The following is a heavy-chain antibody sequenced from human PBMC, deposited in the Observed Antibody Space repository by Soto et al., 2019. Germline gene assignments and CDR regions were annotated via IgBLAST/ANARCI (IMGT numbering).Heavy chain of an antibody. CDR1: GYTCYNYD. D-gene: IGHD4-17*01. J-gene: IGHJ4*02. CDR3: ARARATVTPERALGY. V-gene: IGHV1-18*01. Sequence: QVQLVQSGAEVKKPGASVKVSCKASGYTCYNYDITWVRQAPGQGLEWMGTTSVYNGNTNFAQSLQGRVTMTRDKSTATTYMELRSLTSDDTAVYYCARARATVTPERALGYWGQGTLVTVSS. CDR2: TSVYNGNT.